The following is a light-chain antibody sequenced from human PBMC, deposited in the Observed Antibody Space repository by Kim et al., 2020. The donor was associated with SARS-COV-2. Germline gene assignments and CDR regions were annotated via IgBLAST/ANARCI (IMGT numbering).Light chain of an antibody. J-gene: IGKJ4*01. CDR3: QQYGTSPLT. Sequence: SPGERATLSCRASQSVDSTFLAWYQQKPGQPPRLLIYAASRRPSGIPDRFSGSGSGTDFTLTISGLQPEDFAVYYCQQYGTSPLTFGGGTKVDIK. CDR1: QSVDSTF. V-gene: IGKV3-20*01. CDR2: AAS.